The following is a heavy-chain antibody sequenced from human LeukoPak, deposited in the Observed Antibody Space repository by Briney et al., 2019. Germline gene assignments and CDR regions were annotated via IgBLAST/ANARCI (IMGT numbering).Heavy chain of an antibody. CDR3: AKDSKITIFGVVIGGWFDP. CDR2: ISGSGGST. CDR1: GFTFSGHA. D-gene: IGHD3-3*01. V-gene: IGHV3-23*01. Sequence: GGSLRLSCAASGFTFSGHAMSWVRQAPGKGLEWVSAISGSGGSTYYADSVKGRFTISRDNSKNTLYLQMNSLRAEDTAVYYCAKDSKITIFGVVIGGWFDPWGQGTLVTVSS. J-gene: IGHJ5*02.